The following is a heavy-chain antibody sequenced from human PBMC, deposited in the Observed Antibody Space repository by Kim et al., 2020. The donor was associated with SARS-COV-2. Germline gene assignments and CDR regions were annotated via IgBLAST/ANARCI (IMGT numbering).Heavy chain of an antibody. CDR1: GFIFGDYA. Sequence: GGSLRLSCAASGFIFGDYAMHWVRQAPGKGLEWVSGISWNSGSVGYVDSVKGRFTISRDNAKNSLYLQMDSLRTEDTAFYYCAKDSSSWFSDFQYWGQGTLVTVSS. D-gene: IGHD2-2*01. CDR3: AKDSSSWFSDFQY. CDR2: ISWNSGSV. V-gene: IGHV3-9*01. J-gene: IGHJ1*01.